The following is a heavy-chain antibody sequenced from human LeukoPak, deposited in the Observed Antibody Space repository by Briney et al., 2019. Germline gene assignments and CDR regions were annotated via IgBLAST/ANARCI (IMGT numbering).Heavy chain of an antibody. CDR1: GFTLGDYA. V-gene: IGHV3-49*04. CDR2: IRSKAYGGTT. CDR3: TRDTVGYDFWSGYSEY. Sequence: GGSLRLSCTASGFTLGDYAMSWVRQAPGKGLEWVGFIRSKAYGGTTDYAASVKGRFTISRDDSKSIAYLQMNSLKIEDTAVYYCTRDTVGYDFWSGYSEYWGQGTLVTVSS. J-gene: IGHJ4*02. D-gene: IGHD3-3*01.